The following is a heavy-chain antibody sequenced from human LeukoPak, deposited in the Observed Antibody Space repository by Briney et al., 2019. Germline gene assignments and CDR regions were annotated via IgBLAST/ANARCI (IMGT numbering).Heavy chain of an antibody. CDR2: IYYSGST. CDR1: GGSISSYY. V-gene: IGHV4-59*01. D-gene: IGHD3-22*01. CDR3: ARPYYYDSSGYYFDAFDI. Sequence: PSETLSLTCTVSGGSISSYYWSWIRQPPGKGLEWIGYIYYSGSTNYNPSLKSRVTISVDTSKNQFSLKLSSVTAADTAVYYCARPYYYDSSGYYFDAFDIWGQGTMVTVSS. J-gene: IGHJ3*02.